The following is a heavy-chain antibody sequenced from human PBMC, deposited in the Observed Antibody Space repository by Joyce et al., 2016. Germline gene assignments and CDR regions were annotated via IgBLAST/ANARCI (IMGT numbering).Heavy chain of an antibody. J-gene: IGHJ3*01. CDR3: ARKLTMARKGDAFDV. CDR2: VFHTGNS. Sequence: QLHLRESGPGLVKSSETLSLTCSVSGGSFSSTTSYWGWIRQSPGKGLEWIGNVFHTGNSYSIPSLKSRVTISIDMSKNLFSLALSSVTAADTAVYYCARKLTMARKGDAFDVWGPGTMVTVSS. CDR1: GGSFSSTTSY. D-gene: IGHD1/OR15-1a*01. V-gene: IGHV4-39*01.